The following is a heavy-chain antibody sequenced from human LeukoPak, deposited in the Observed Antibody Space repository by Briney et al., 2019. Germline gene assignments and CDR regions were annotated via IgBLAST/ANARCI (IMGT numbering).Heavy chain of an antibody. CDR2: IYHDGTT. CDR3: VRATGAVAVRGWAFDI. V-gene: IGHV4-4*02. J-gene: IGHJ3*02. Sequence: PSGTLSLTCGVSGYSISSNHWWEWVRQPPGKGLEWIGEIYHDGTTKYSASLKSRATISLDKFKNQFSLNVISVTAADTAVYYCVRATGAVAVRGWAFDIWGHGTMVTVSS. CDR1: GYSISSNHW. D-gene: IGHD6-19*01.